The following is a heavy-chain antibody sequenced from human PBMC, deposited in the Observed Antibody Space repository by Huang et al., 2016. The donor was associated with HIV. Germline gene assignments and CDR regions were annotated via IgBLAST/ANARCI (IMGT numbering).Heavy chain of an antibody. D-gene: IGHD4-17*01. CDR1: GFTFSNAW. CDR2: MKSKTDGGTT. V-gene: IGHV3-15*01. CDR3: TTDRDYGDYVADAFDI. Sequence: EVQLVESGGGLVKPGGSLRLSCAASGFTFSNAWMSWVRQAPGKGVEWGGSMKSKTDGGTTDYAAPVKGRFTIARDDSKNTLYLQMNTLKTEDTAVYYCTTDRDYGDYVADAFDIWGQGTMVTVSS. J-gene: IGHJ3*02.